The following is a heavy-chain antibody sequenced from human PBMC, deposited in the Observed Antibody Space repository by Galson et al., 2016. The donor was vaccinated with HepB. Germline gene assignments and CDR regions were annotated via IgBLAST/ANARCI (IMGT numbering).Heavy chain of an antibody. V-gene: IGHV3-49*03. Sequence: SLRLSCAASGFRFGDYAMIWFRQAPGKGLEWVGFIRSNTYGGTIEYSASVKGRFTISRDDSKSIAYLQMNSLKTEDTAVYYCTCSGSHRRVGTIGYFDYWGQGTLVTISS. CDR1: GFRFGDYA. CDR2: IRSNTYGGTI. D-gene: IGHD1-14*01. J-gene: IGHJ4*02. CDR3: TCSGSHRRVGTIGYFDY.